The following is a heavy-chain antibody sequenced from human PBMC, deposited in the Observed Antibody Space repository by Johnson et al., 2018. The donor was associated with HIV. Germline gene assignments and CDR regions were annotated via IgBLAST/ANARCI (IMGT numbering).Heavy chain of an antibody. CDR2: IRYDGSNK. V-gene: IGHV3-30*02. Sequence: QVQLVESGGGVVQPGGSLRLSCAASGFTFSSYGMHWVRQAPGKGLEWVAFIRYDGSNKYYADSVKGRFNISRDNSKNTLYLQMNSLRAEDTAVYYCARDQASRELAMGGAFDIWGQGTMVTVSS. CDR3: ARDQASRELAMGGAFDI. CDR1: GFTFSSYG. J-gene: IGHJ3*02. D-gene: IGHD1-26*01.